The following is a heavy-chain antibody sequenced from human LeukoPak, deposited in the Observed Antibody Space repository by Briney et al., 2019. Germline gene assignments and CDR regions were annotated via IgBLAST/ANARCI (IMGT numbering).Heavy chain of an antibody. CDR2: INPSGGST. Sequence: ASVKVSCKASGYTFTSYYMHWVRQAPGQGLEWMRIINPSGGSTSYAQKFQGRVTMTRDTSTSTVYMELSSLRSEDTAVYYCARDFQYCYDSSGYDYWGQGTLVTVSS. CDR3: ARDFQYCYDSSGYDY. D-gene: IGHD3-22*01. J-gene: IGHJ4*02. V-gene: IGHV1-46*01. CDR1: GYTFTSYY.